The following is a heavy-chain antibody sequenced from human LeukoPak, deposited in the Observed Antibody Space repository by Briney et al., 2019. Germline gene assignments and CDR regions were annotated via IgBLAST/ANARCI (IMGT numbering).Heavy chain of an antibody. D-gene: IGHD3-3*01. J-gene: IGHJ3*02. CDR2: IYYSGST. CDR3: ARVGILGAFDI. V-gene: IGHV4-59*06. Sequence: SETLSLTCTVSGGSISSYYWSWIRQPPGKGLEWIGYIYYSGSTYYNPSLKSRVTISVDTSKNQFSLKLSSVTAADTAVYYCARVGILGAFDIWGQGTMVTVSS. CDR1: GGSISSYY.